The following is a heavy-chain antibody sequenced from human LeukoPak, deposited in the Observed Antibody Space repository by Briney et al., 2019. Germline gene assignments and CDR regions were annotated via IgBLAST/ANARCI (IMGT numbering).Heavy chain of an antibody. D-gene: IGHD1-26*01. CDR1: GFTFSSHW. CDR3: ARGATYAYYQDY. V-gene: IGHV3-74*01. Sequence: GRSLRLSCAASGFTFSSHWMHWDRQAPGKGLVWVSRIKYDASSTSYADSVKGRFTISRDNAKNTLYLQMNSLRAEDTAVYYCARGATYAYYQDYWGQGTLVTVSS. CDR2: IKYDASST. J-gene: IGHJ4*02.